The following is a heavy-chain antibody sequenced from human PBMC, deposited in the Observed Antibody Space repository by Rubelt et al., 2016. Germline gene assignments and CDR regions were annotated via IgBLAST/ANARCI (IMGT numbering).Heavy chain of an antibody. CDR2: ISNSGNTV. D-gene: IGHD2-15*01. CDR3: ARDLACSGGSCYIPFRTGLYYNNGMDV. CDR1: GFDFSDYY. Sequence: GESGGGLVQPGGSLRLSCAASGFDFSDYYMTWIRQAPGKGLEWVSYISNSGNTVSYADSVKGRFTISRDNANNSLFLQMNSLRPEDTALYYCARDLACSGGSCYIPFRTGLYYNNGMDVWGRGATVTVSS. V-gene: IGHV3-11*01. J-gene: IGHJ6*02.